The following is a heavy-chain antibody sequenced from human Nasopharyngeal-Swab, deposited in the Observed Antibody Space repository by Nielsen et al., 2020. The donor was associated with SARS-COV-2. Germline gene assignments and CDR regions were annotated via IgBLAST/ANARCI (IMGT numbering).Heavy chain of an antibody. CDR1: GFTFSSYS. D-gene: IGHD6-13*01. CDR2: ISSSSSYI. V-gene: IGHV3-21*01. CDR3: ARELAAAGRARWFDP. Sequence: GESLKISCAASGFTFSSYSMNWVRQAPGKGLEWVSSISSSSSYIYYADSVKGRFTISRDNAKNSLYLQMNSLRAEDTAVYYCARELAAAGRARWFDPWGQGTLVTVSS. J-gene: IGHJ5*02.